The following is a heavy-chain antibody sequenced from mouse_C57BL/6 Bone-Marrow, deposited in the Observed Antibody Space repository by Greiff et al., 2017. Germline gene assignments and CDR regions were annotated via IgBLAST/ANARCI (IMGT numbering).Heavy chain of an antibody. J-gene: IGHJ3*01. D-gene: IGHD3-2*02. CDR3: ARHGAQAGFAY. CDR1: GFTFSSYT. CDR2: ISGGGGNY. Sequence: DVMLVESGGGLVQPGGSLKLSCAVSGFTFSSYTMSWVRQTPEKRLEWVATISGGGGNYYYPDSVKGRFNISSNNDKNTLYLQMSSLGSEATALYYCARHGAQAGFAYWGQGTLVTVSA. V-gene: IGHV5-9*01.